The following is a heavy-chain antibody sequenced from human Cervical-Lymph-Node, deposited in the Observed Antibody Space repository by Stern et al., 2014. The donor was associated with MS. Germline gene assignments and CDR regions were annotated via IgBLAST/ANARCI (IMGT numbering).Heavy chain of an antibody. CDR2: IIPIFGTK. V-gene: IGHV1-69*12. Sequence: QVQLVQSGAEVKKPGSSVKVSCEASGGTFISYAVSWVRQAPGQGLEWMGGIIPIFGTKNYAQTFQGSVTTTADESTRPSYMALSSLRSQDTDVYYCATHVFENYYCYYGMDVWGQGTTVTVSS. D-gene: IGHD3-10*02. CDR3: ATHVFENYYCYYGMDV. J-gene: IGHJ6*02. CDR1: GGTFISYA.